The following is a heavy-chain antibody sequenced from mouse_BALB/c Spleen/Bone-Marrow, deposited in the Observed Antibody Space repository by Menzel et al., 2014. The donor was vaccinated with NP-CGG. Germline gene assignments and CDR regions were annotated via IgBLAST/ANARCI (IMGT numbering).Heavy chain of an antibody. CDR2: LNPYNDGT. J-gene: IGHJ4*01. CDR3: AGGEYNREY. CDR1: GYTFTSYV. Sequence: VQLKESAPELVKRGTPVKMCCKASGYTFTSYVMLWVKQKPVQGLEWIGHLNPYNDGTKNNEKFKGKATLTSDKACSTVYKESRSVTSEDSVGDHCAGGEYNREYWGLGTPGTGSS. D-gene: IGHD5-1*01. V-gene: IGHV1-14*01.